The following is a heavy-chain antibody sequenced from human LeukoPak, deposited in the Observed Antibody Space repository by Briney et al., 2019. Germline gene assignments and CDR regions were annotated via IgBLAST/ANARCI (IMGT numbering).Heavy chain of an antibody. Sequence: GGSLRLSCADSGFTLSTYDMSWVRQAPGQGLEWVSAISGSGGTTYCADSVKGRFTISRDNSKNTLYLQMSSLSAEDTAIYYCAGDVDIGATMPDYWGQGTLVTVSS. J-gene: IGHJ4*02. V-gene: IGHV3-23*01. CDR3: AGDVDIGATMPDY. CDR2: ISGSGGTT. CDR1: GFTLSTYD. D-gene: IGHD5-12*01.